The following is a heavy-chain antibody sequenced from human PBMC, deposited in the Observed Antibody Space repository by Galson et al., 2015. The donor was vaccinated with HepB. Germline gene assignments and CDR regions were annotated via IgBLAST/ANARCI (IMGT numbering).Heavy chain of an antibody. CDR1: GFTFSSYA. CDR2: ITGSGAST. J-gene: IGHJ4*02. D-gene: IGHD2-8*01. CDR3: AKDDEDCSNNVCFYDY. Sequence: SLRLSCAGSGFTFSSYAMSWVRQAPGKGLEWVSTITGSGASTYYTDSVKGRFIISRDNSKNTLYLQLNSLRADDTAVYYCAKDDEDCSNNVCFYDYWGQGTLVTVSS. V-gene: IGHV3-23*01.